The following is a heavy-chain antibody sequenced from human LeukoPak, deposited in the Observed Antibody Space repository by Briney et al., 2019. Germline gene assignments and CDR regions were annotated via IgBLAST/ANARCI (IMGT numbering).Heavy chain of an antibody. CDR2: VSGSGRNT. D-gene: IGHD4-17*01. Sequence: GGSLRLSCAGSGFTFSNYAMTWVRQAPGKGLEWVSSVSGSGRNTFYPDSVEGRFTISRDNSKNTVYLQMNSLRADDTAVYYCAKGGDYGDAFDIWGQGTMVTVSS. CDR1: GFTFSNYA. CDR3: AKGGDYGDAFDI. J-gene: IGHJ3*02. V-gene: IGHV3-23*01.